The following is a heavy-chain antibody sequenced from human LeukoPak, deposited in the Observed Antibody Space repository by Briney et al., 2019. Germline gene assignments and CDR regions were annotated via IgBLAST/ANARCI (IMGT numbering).Heavy chain of an antibody. D-gene: IGHD6-19*01. CDR3: AREVSRSGWYLGAL. CDR1: GGSISSYY. Sequence: SETLSLTCTVSGGSISSYYWSWIRQPPGKGLEWIGYIYYSGSINYNPSLKSRVTISVDTSKNQFSLKLSSVTAADTAVYYCAREVSRSGWYLGALWGQGTLVTVSS. CDR2: IYYSGSI. J-gene: IGHJ4*02. V-gene: IGHV4-59*01.